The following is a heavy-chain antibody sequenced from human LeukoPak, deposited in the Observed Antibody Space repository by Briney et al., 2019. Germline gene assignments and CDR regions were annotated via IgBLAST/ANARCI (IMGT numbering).Heavy chain of an antibody. CDR1: GGSFSGYY. D-gene: IGHD3-3*02. J-gene: IGHJ5*02. CDR2: INHSGST. Sequence: PSETLSLTCAVDGGSFSGYYWSWIRQPPGKGLEWIGEINHSGSTNYNPSLKSRVTISVETSNNQFSLKLASVTVADTAVYYCTREVGIFYPGARRFDTGARGTRVTVSS. CDR3: TREVGIFYPGARRFDT. V-gene: IGHV4-34*01.